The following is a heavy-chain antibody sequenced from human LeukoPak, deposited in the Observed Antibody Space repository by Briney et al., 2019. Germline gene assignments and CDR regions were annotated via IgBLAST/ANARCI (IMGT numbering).Heavy chain of an antibody. D-gene: IGHD3-10*02. CDR2: INGDGSST. Sequence: GGSLRLSCAASGFTFSSYWMHWVRQPPGKGLVWVSRINGDGSSTSYADSVKGRFTISRDNAKNTLYLQMNSLRAEDTAVYYCVRDRELYVWAQGTLVTVSS. CDR3: VRDRELYV. V-gene: IGHV3-74*01. CDR1: GFTFSSYW. J-gene: IGHJ4*02.